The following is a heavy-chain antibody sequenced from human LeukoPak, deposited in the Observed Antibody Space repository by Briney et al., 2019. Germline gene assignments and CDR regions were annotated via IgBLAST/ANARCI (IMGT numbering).Heavy chain of an antibody. J-gene: IGHJ4*02. D-gene: IGHD4/OR15-4a*01. CDR1: GFTFSSYW. CDR3: ARDTLGEGEDANYAVYYFDY. CDR2: IKQDGSEK. Sequence: GGSLRLSCAASGFTFSSYWMSWVRQAPGKGLEWVANIKQDGSEKYYVDSVKGRFTISRDNAKNSLYLQMNSLRAEDTAVYYCARDTLGEGEDANYAVYYFDYWGQGSVVTVSS. V-gene: IGHV3-7*01.